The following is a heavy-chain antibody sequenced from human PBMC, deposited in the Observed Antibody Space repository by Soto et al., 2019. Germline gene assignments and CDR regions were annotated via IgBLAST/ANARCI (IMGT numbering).Heavy chain of an antibody. J-gene: IGHJ3*02. V-gene: IGHV1-69*10. CDR3: ARALRERVLDAFDI. CDR2: INPILGIA. Sequence: SVKVSCKASGYTFTSYAMNWVRQAPGQGLEWMGWINPILGIANYAQKFQGRVTITADKSTSTAYMELSSLRSEDTAVYYCARALRERVLDAFDIWGQGTMVTVSS. CDR1: GYTFTSYA. D-gene: IGHD3-10*01.